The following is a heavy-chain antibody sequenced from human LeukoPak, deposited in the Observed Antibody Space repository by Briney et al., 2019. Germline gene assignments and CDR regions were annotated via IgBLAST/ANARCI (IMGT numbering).Heavy chain of an antibody. Sequence: PSETLSLTCTVSGGSISTYWWSWIRQPPGKGLEWIGYIYNRATTGTDYNPSLKSRVSISVDTSKNQFYLQLNSVTAADSAVYYCARSDVDMAAWGQGTLVTVSS. D-gene: IGHD5-12*01. CDR1: GGSISTYW. CDR3: ARSDVDMAA. J-gene: IGHJ5*02. CDR2: IYNRATTGT. V-gene: IGHV4-59*01.